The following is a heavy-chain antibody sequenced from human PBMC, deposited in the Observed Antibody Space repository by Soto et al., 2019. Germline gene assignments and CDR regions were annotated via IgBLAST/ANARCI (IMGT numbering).Heavy chain of an antibody. CDR1: GFTFSSYG. CDR3: ARDPSLYYYDSSDPQQRYDY. Sequence: GGSLRLSCAASGFTFSSYGMHWVRQAPGKGLEWVAVIWYDGSNKYYADSVKGRFTISRDNSKNTLYLQMNSLRAEDTAVYYCARDPSLYYYDSSDPQQRYDYWGQGTLVTVSS. D-gene: IGHD3-22*01. J-gene: IGHJ4*02. CDR2: IWYDGSNK. V-gene: IGHV3-33*01.